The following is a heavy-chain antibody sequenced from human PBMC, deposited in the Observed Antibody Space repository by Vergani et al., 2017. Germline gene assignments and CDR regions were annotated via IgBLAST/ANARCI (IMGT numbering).Heavy chain of an antibody. CDR3: ARVSSSWPYYYYGMDV. D-gene: IGHD6-13*01. Sequence: EVQLVESGGGLVQPGGSLRLSCAASGFTFSSYEMNWVRQAPGKGLEWVSYISSSGSTIYYADSVKGRFTISRDNAKNSLYLQMNSLRAEDTAVYYCARVSSSWPYYYYGMDVWGQGTTVTVSS. J-gene: IGHJ6*02. CDR2: ISSSGSTI. V-gene: IGHV3-48*03. CDR1: GFTFSSYE.